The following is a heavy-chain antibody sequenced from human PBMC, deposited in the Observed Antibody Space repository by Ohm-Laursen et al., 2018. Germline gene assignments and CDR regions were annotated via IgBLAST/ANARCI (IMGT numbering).Heavy chain of an antibody. V-gene: IGHV3-23*01. CDR1: GFTFSDYY. D-gene: IGHD6-19*01. J-gene: IGHJ4*02. CDR2: ISGSGSNT. CDR3: AKRHAVAGTSFFDY. Sequence: SLRLSCTAPGFTFSDYYMSWVRQAPGKGLEWVSTISGSGSNTYYADSVKGRFTISRDNSKNTLYLQMNSLRAEDTALYYCAKRHAVAGTSFFDYWGQGTLVTVSS.